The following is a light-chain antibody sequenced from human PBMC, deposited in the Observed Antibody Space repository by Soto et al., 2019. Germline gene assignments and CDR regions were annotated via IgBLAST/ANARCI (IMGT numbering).Light chain of an antibody. CDR1: SSDVGAYNY. Sequence: QSVLTQPASVSGSPGQSITISCTGTSSDVGAYNYVSWYQQHPGKAPKLMIYEVSNRPSGVSNRFSGSKSGNTASLTISGLQAEDEGDYDCSSYTSGSTGVFGGGTKVTVL. CDR3: SSYTSGSTGV. V-gene: IGLV2-14*01. J-gene: IGLJ3*02. CDR2: EVS.